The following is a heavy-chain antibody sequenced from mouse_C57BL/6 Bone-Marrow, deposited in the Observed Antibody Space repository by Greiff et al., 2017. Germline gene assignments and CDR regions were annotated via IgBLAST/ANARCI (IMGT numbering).Heavy chain of an antibody. J-gene: IGHJ2*01. CDR2: IWSGGST. V-gene: IGHV2-2*01. CDR3: ARTYDYDDEGLFDY. Sequence: QVPLQQSGPGLVQPSQSLSITCTVSGFSLTSSGVHWVRQSPGKGLEWLGVIWSGGSTDYNAAFISRLSISKDNSKSQVFFKMNSLQADDTAIYYCARTYDYDDEGLFDYWGQGTTLTVSS. D-gene: IGHD2-4*01. CDR1: GFSLTSSG.